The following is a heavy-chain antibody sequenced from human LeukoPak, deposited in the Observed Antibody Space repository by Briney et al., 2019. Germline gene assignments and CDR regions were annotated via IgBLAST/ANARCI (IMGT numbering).Heavy chain of an antibody. Sequence: ASVKVSCKASGYTFTGYYMHWVRQAPGQGLEWMGWINPNSGGTKYAQKFQGRVTMTRDTSISTAYMELSRLRSDDTAVYSCARRGTQQLVQDIVWFDPWGQGTLVTVSS. D-gene: IGHD6-13*01. J-gene: IGHJ5*02. CDR1: GYTFTGYY. V-gene: IGHV1-2*02. CDR3: ARRGTQQLVQDIVWFDP. CDR2: INPNSGGT.